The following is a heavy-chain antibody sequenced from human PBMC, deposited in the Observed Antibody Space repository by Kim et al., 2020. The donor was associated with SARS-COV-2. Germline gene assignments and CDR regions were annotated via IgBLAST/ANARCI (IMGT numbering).Heavy chain of an antibody. CDR1: GGSINSYY. D-gene: IGHD2-15*01. Sequence: SETLSLTCTVSGGSINSYYWSWIRQPPGKELEWIGYIYYSGSTNYNPSLKSRVTISVDTSKNQFSLKLSSVTAADTAVYYCARGGYCSGGSCYSSYYYGMDVWGQGTTVTVSS. J-gene: IGHJ6*02. CDR2: IYYSGST. V-gene: IGHV4-59*01. CDR3: ARGGYCSGGSCYSSYYYGMDV.